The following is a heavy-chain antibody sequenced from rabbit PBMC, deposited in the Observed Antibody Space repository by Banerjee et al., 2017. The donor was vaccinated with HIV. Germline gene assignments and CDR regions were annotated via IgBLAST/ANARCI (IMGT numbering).Heavy chain of an antibody. D-gene: IGHD1-1*01. V-gene: IGHV1S40*01. CDR2: IDAGTSGST. CDR1: GLDFSSSYW. J-gene: IGHJ4*01. CDR3: ARDLSGVIGWNLNL. Sequence: QSLEESGGDLVKPGASLTLTCTASGLDFSSSYWICWVRQAPGKGLEWIACIDAGTSGSTWYATWAKGRFTISKTSWTTVTLQMTSLTAADTATYFCARDLSGVIGWNLNLWGQGTLVTVS.